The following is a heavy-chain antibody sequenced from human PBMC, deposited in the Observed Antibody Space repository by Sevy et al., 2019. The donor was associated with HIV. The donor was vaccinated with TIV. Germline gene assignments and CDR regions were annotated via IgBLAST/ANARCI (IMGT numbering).Heavy chain of an antibody. CDR1: GGSISSYY. CDR3: ASDTTPKYYYGSGSYYYGMDV. D-gene: IGHD3-10*01. Sequence: SETLTLTYTVSGGSISSYYWSWIRQPAGKGLEWIGRIYTSGSTNYNPSLKSRVTMSVDTSKNQFSLKLSSVTAADTAVYYCASDTTPKYYYGSGSYYYGMDVWGQGTTVTVSS. J-gene: IGHJ6*02. CDR2: IYTSGST. V-gene: IGHV4-4*07.